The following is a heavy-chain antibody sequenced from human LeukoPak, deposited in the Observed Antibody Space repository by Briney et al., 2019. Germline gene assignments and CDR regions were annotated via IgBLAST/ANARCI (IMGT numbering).Heavy chain of an antibody. CDR1: GFTFSDYY. Sequence: PGGSLRLSCAASGFTFSDYYMSWIRQAPGKGLEWVSYISSSGSTIYYADSVKGRFTISRDNAKNSLYLQMNSLRAEDTAVYYCARVGSSGYYHLYFDYWGQGTLVTVSS. CDR3: ARVGSSGYYHLYFDY. D-gene: IGHD3-22*01. J-gene: IGHJ4*02. V-gene: IGHV3-11*01. CDR2: ISSSGSTI.